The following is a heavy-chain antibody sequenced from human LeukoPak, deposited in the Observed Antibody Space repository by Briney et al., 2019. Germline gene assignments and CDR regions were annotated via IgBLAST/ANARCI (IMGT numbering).Heavy chain of an antibody. Sequence: GGSLRLSCAASGFTFSSYAMSWVRQAPGKGLEWVSAISGSGGSTYYADSVKGRFTISRDNSKNTLYLQMNSLRAEDTAVYYCANAGQQPVLRYFQHWGQGTLVTVSS. CDR1: GFTFSSYA. CDR2: ISGSGGST. V-gene: IGHV3-23*01. D-gene: IGHD6-13*01. J-gene: IGHJ1*01. CDR3: ANAGQQPVLRYFQH.